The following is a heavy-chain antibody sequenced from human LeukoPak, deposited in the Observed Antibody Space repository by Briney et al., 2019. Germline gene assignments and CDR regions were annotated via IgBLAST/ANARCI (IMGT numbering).Heavy chain of an antibody. CDR3: ARDLYYYDRSPYYFDY. Sequence: SGGSLRLSCAASGFTFSDYYMSWIRQAPGKGLEWVSYISSSGSTIYYADSVKGRFTISRDNSKNTLYLQMNSLRAEDTAVYYCARDLYYYDRSPYYFDYWGQGTLVTVSS. CDR1: GFTFSDYY. J-gene: IGHJ4*02. V-gene: IGHV3-11*04. D-gene: IGHD3-22*01. CDR2: ISSSGSTI.